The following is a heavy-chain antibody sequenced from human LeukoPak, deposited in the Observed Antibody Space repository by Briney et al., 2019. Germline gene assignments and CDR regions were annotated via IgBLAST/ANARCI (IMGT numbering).Heavy chain of an antibody. J-gene: IGHJ4*02. CDR2: ILPGGGDT. V-gene: IGHV3-23*01. Sequence: GGSLRLSCAASGFTFSSYAMTWVRQAPGKGLEWVSTILPGGGDTYYADSVKGRFTISRDTSKNTLYLQMNTLRVEDTAVYYCAKAWPAAGTFDSWGQGSPVTVSS. D-gene: IGHD6-13*01. CDR1: GFTFSSYA. CDR3: AKAWPAAGTFDS.